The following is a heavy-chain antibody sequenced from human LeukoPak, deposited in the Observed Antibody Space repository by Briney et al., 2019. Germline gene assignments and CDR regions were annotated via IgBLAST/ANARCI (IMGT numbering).Heavy chain of an antibody. CDR3: AGTYCSGGSCSDDAFDI. V-gene: IGHV5-51*01. D-gene: IGHD2-15*01. CDR2: IYPGDSDT. J-gene: IGHJ3*02. CDR1: GYSFTSYW. Sequence: GESLKISCKGSGYSFTSYWIGWVCQMPGKGLEWMGIIYPGDSDTRYSPSFQGQVTISADKSISTAYLQWSSLKASDTAMYYCAGTYCSGGSCSDDAFDIWGQGTMVTVSS.